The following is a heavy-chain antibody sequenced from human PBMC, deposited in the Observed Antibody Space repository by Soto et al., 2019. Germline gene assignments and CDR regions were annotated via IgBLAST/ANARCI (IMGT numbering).Heavy chain of an antibody. J-gene: IGHJ4*02. V-gene: IGHV3-30-3*01. CDR3: ARGQPLGYSYDVGGYYFTY. Sequence: QVQLVESGGGVVQRGGSLRLSCEASGFTFRNYAMHWVRQAPGKGLEWVAFISYDGTNKNYADSVKGRITISRDYSKNTLNLQMNSLRGDDTAVYYCARGQPLGYSYDVGGYYFTYWGQGTLVTVSS. CDR2: ISYDGTNK. D-gene: IGHD5-18*01. CDR1: GFTFRNYA.